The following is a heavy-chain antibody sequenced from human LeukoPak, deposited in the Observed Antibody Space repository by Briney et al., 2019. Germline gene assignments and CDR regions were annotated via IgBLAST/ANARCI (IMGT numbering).Heavy chain of an antibody. CDR1: GDSISSGSYY. Sequence: SETLSLTCTVSGDSISSGSYYWSWIRQPAGKGLEWIGRIYSSGSTNYNPSLKSRVTISVDTSKNQFSLTLSSVTAADTAVYYCARDGAYCSSTSCYNRFDPWGQGTLVTVSS. V-gene: IGHV4-61*02. CDR3: ARDGAYCSSTSCYNRFDP. CDR2: IYSSGST. J-gene: IGHJ5*02. D-gene: IGHD2-2*01.